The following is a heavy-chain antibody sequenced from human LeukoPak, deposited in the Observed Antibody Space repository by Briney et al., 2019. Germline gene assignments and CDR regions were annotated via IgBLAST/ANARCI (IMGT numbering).Heavy chain of an antibody. J-gene: IGHJ4*02. CDR1: GFTFSNYE. CDR3: ARDNPSTVTTHFDY. CDR2: ISSSSSYI. D-gene: IGHD4-17*01. V-gene: IGHV3-21*01. Sequence: KPGGSLRLSCAASGFTFSNYEMNWVRQAPGKGLEWVSSISSSSSYIYYADSVKGRFTISRDNAKNSLYLQMNSLRAEDTAVYYCARDNPSTVTTHFDYWGQGTLVTVSS.